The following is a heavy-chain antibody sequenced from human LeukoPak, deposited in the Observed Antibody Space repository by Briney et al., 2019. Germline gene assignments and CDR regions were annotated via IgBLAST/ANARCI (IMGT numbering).Heavy chain of an antibody. CDR2: INHSGST. Sequence: TSETLSLTCAVYGGSFSGYYWSWIRQPPGKGLEWIGEINHSGSTNYSPSLESRVTISVDTSKNQFSLKLASVTAADTAIYYCAKGAGGFSYYNWFDPWGQGTLVTVSS. V-gene: IGHV4-34*01. J-gene: IGHJ5*02. CDR3: AKGAGGFSYYNWFDP. CDR1: GGSFSGYY. D-gene: IGHD5-18*01.